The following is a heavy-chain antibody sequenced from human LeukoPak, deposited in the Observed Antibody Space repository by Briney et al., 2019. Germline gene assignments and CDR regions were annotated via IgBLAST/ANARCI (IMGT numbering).Heavy chain of an antibody. CDR1: GFTFSSYA. CDR2: ISGSGGTT. V-gene: IGHV3-23*01. D-gene: IGHD6-13*01. CDR3: AKGLRGSSSWYGELDP. Sequence: PGGSLRLSRAASGFTFSSYAMSWVRQAPGKGLEWVSSISGSGGTTYYADSVKGRFTISRDNSRNTLYLQMNSLRGEDTAVYYCAKGLRGSSSWYGELDPWGQGTLVTVSS. J-gene: IGHJ5*02.